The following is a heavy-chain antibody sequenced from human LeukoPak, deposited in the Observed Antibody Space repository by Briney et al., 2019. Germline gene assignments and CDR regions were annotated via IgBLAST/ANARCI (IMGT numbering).Heavy chain of an antibody. CDR1: GFTFSSYA. Sequence: GGSLRLSCAASGFTFSSYAMHWVRQAPGKGLEWVAVISYDGSNKYYADSVKGRFTISRDNSKNTLYLQMSSLRAEDTAVYYCARDLRTYCSGGSCSSYYFDYWGQGTLVTVSS. CDR3: ARDLRTYCSGGSCSSYYFDY. V-gene: IGHV3-30-3*01. D-gene: IGHD2-15*01. CDR2: ISYDGSNK. J-gene: IGHJ4*02.